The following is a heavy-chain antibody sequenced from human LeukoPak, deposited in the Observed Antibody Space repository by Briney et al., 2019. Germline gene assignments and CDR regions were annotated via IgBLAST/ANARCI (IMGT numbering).Heavy chain of an antibody. CDR2: ISPTGSTT. Sequence: GGSLRLSCTASGFSFSGHWMHWARQLPGKGLVWVSRISPTGSTTSYADSVKGRFTISRDNSKNTLYLQMNSLRAEDTAVYYCAKDAGEYCSGGSCYSLGVVAFDIWGQGTMVTVSS. CDR3: AKDAGEYCSGGSCYSLGVVAFDI. J-gene: IGHJ3*02. CDR1: GFSFSGHW. D-gene: IGHD2-15*01. V-gene: IGHV3-74*01.